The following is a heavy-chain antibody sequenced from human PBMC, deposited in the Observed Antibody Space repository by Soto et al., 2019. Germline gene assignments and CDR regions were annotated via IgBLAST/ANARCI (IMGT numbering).Heavy chain of an antibody. CDR3: AKAGIVLMVYAPWGYFDY. CDR2: ISGSGGST. CDR1: GFTFSSYA. D-gene: IGHD2-8*01. V-gene: IGHV3-23*01. J-gene: IGHJ4*02. Sequence: GGSLRLSCAASGFTFSSYAMSWVRQAPGKGLEWVSAISGSGGSTYYADSVKGRFTISRDNSKNTLYLQMNSLRAEDTAVYYCAKAGIVLMVYAPWGYFDYWGQGTLVTVSS.